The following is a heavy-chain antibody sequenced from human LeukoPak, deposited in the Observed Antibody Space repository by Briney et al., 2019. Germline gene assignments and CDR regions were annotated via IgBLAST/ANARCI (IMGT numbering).Heavy chain of an antibody. V-gene: IGHV3-30*04. D-gene: IGHD2/OR15-2a*01. J-gene: IGHJ4*02. CDR1: GFTFSSYA. Sequence: GGSLRLSCAASGFTFSSYAMHWVRQAPGKGLEWVAVISYDGSNKYYADSVKGRFTISRDNSKNTLYLQMNSLRAEDTAVYYCASHVIQSRAGNYFDYWGQGTLVTVSS. CDR3: ASHVIQSRAGNYFDY. CDR2: ISYDGSNK.